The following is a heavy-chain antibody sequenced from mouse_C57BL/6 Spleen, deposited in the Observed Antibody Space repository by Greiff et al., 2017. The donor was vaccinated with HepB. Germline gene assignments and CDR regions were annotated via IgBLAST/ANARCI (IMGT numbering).Heavy chain of an antibody. CDR3: ARREVTTFYAMDY. CDR2: ISSGSSTI. CDR1: GFTFSDYG. Sequence: DVKLVESGGGLVKPGGSLKLSCAASGFTFSDYGMHWVRQAPEKGLEWVAYISSGSSTIYYADTVKGRFTISRDNAKNTLFLQMSSLRSEDTAMYYCARREVTTFYAMDYWGQGTSVTVSS. V-gene: IGHV5-17*01. D-gene: IGHD2-2*01. J-gene: IGHJ4*01.